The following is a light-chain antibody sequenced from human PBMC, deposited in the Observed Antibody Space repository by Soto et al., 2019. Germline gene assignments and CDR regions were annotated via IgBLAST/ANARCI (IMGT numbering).Light chain of an antibody. CDR3: QQYGNWPPFT. CDR1: QSVGSN. Sequence: EIVMTQSAASLSVSPGERATLSCRASQSVGSNLAWYQQKPGQAPRLLIYGASTRATGIPARFSGSGSGTDFTLTISSLQSEDFALYYCQQYGNWPPFTFGPGTKVDVE. CDR2: GAS. J-gene: IGKJ3*01. V-gene: IGKV3D-15*01.